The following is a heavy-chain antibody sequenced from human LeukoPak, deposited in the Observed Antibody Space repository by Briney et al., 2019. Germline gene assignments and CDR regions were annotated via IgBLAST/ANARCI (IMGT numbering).Heavy chain of an antibody. J-gene: IGHJ4*02. D-gene: IGHD6-19*01. CDR2: IYYSGST. CDR1: GGSISSGGYY. V-gene: IGHV4-31*03. CDR3: ARQYSSGWDGAYYFDY. Sequence: SETLSLTCTVSGGSISSGGYYWSWIRQHPGKGLEWIGYIYYSGSTYYNPSLKSRVNISIDTSKNQFSLKLSSVTAADTAVYYCARQYSSGWDGAYYFDYWGQGTLVTVSS.